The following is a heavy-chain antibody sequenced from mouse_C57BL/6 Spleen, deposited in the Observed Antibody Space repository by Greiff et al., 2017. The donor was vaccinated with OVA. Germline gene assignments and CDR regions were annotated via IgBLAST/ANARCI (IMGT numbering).Heavy chain of an antibody. J-gene: IGHJ3*01. CDR1: GYAFSSYW. CDR3: ARETDSAY. Sequence: QVQLQQSGPELVKPGASVKISCKASGYAFSSYWMNWVKQRPGKGLEWIGRIYPGDGDTNYNGKFKGKATLTADKSSSTAYMQLSSLTSEDSAVYFCARETDSAYWGQGTLVTVSA. CDR2: IYPGDGDT. V-gene: IGHV1-82*01.